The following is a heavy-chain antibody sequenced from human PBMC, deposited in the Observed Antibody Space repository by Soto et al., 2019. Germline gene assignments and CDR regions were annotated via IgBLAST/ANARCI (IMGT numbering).Heavy chain of an antibody. J-gene: IGHJ6*02. CDR2: INPNSGGT. CDR3: ARDHYTAMANLGGYYYYGMDV. V-gene: IGHV1-2*04. CDR1: GYTFTGYY. Sequence: EASVKVSCKASGYTFTGYYMHWVRQAPGQGLEWMGWINPNSGGTNYAQKFQGWVTMTRDTSISTAYMELSRLRSDDTAVYYCARDHYTAMANLGGYYYYGMDVWGQGTTVTVSS. D-gene: IGHD5-18*01.